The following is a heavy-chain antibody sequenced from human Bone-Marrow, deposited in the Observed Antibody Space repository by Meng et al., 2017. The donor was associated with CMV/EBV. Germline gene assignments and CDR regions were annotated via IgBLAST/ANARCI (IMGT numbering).Heavy chain of an antibody. J-gene: IGHJ6*02. V-gene: IGHV3-33*06. D-gene: IGHD1-1*01. CDR3: AKDIRDDPSYGMDV. Sequence: GGSLRLSCAASGFTFSSYGMHWVRQAPGKGLEWVAVIWYDGSNKYYADSVKGRFTISRDNSKNTLYLQMNSLRAEDTAVYYCAKDIRDDPSYGMDVWGQGNTVTVSS. CDR1: GFTFSSYG. CDR2: IWYDGSNK.